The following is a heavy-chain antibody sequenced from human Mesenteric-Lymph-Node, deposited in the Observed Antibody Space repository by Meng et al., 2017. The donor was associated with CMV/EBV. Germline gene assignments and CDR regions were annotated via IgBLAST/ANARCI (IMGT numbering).Heavy chain of an antibody. V-gene: IGHV4-61*01. CDR2: IYYSGST. D-gene: IGHD5-18*01. CDR1: GGSVSSGSYY. Sequence: SVTLSLTCTVSGGSVSSGSYYWSWIRQPPGKGLEWIGYIYYSGSTNYNPSLKSRVTISVDTSKNQFSLKLSSVTAADTAVYYCARALGYSYGFYYYYGMDVWGQGTTVTVSS. CDR3: ARALGYSYGFYYYYGMDV. J-gene: IGHJ6*02.